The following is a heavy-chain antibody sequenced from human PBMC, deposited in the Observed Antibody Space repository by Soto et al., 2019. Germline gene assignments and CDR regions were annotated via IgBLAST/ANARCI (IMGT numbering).Heavy chain of an antibody. J-gene: IGHJ3*02. CDR2: ISGYKCDT. CDR1: GDTFISSG. Sequence: VQSGAEVKKPGASVKVSCKASGDTFISSGISWVRQAPGQGLEWMGWISGYKCDTNYAQKFQGRVTLTTDTSMSTAYMELRSLTPGDTAIYYCARIEYGSGGNCYSAFDIWGQGTLVTVSS. D-gene: IGHD2-15*01. CDR3: ARIEYGSGGNCYSAFDI. V-gene: IGHV1-18*01.